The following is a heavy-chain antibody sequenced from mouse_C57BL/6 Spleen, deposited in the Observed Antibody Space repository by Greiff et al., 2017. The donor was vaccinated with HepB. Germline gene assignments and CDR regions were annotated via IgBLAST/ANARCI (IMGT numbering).Heavy chain of an antibody. J-gene: IGHJ1*03. CDR3: TRENWDPYWYFDV. D-gene: IGHD4-1*01. V-gene: IGHV5-9-1*02. CDR2: ISSGGDYI. Sequence: EVKVEESGEGLVKPGGSLKLSCAASGFTFSSYAMSWVRQTPEKRLEWVAYISSGGDYIYYADTVKGRFTISRDNARNTLYLQMSSLKSEDTAMYYCTRENWDPYWYFDVWGTGTTVTVSS. CDR1: GFTFSSYA.